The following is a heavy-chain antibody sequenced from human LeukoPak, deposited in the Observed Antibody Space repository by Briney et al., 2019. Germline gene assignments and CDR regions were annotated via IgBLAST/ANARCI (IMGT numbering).Heavy chain of an antibody. CDR2: ISTYNGNT. V-gene: IGHV1-18*01. Sequence: ASVKVSCRTSGYTFSRFGITWVRQAPGQGLEWMGWISTYNGNTDYAQRLQGRVTVTTDTSTKTAYMELRSPRSDDTAVYYCVSGDDFDYWGQGTLVTVSS. J-gene: IGHJ4*02. CDR3: VSGDDFDY. D-gene: IGHD1-26*01. CDR1: GYTFSRFG.